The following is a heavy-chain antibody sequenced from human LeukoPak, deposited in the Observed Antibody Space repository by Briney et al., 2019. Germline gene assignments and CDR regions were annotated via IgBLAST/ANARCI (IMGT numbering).Heavy chain of an antibody. CDR1: GGSISSYY. CDR3: ARGEAIRGVDAFDI. Sequence: SETLSLTCTVSGGSISSYYWSWIRQPAGKGLEWIGRIYTSGSTNYNPSLKSRVTISVDRSKNQFSLKLSSVTAADTAVYYCARGEAIRGVDAFDIWGQGTMVTVSS. CDR2: IYTSGST. V-gene: IGHV4-4*07. D-gene: IGHD3-10*01. J-gene: IGHJ3*02.